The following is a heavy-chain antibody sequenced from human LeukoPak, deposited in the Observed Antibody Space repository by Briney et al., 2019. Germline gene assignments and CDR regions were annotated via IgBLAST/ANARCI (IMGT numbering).Heavy chain of an antibody. Sequence: SETLSLTCTVSGGSISSGGYCWSWIRQHPGKGLEWIGYIYYSGSTYYNPSLKSRVTISVDTSKNQFSLKLSSVTAADTAVYYCARENGDPSPYFDYWGQGTLVTVSS. CDR3: ARENGDPSPYFDY. J-gene: IGHJ4*02. CDR1: GGSISSGGYC. CDR2: IYYSGST. D-gene: IGHD4-17*01. V-gene: IGHV4-31*03.